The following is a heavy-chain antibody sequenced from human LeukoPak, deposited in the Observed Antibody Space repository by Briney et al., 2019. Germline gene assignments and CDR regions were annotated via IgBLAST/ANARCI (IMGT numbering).Heavy chain of an antibody. CDR1: GFTYSSYA. Sequence: GRSLRLSCAASGFTYSSYAIHWVRQAPGKGLEWVAVISYDGSNKYYADSVKGRFTISRDDSKNALYLQMNSLRPGDTAVYYCATDLMGSSFDYWGQGTLVTVSS. CDR2: ISYDGSNK. J-gene: IGHJ4*02. CDR3: ATDLMGSSFDY. D-gene: IGHD3-10*01. V-gene: IGHV3-30-3*01.